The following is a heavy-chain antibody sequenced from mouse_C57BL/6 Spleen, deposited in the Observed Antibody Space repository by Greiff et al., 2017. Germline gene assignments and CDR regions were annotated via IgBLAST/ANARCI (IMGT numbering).Heavy chain of an antibody. CDR1: GYTFTSYD. J-gene: IGHJ1*03. V-gene: IGHV1-85*01. D-gene: IGHD1-1*01. CDR2: IYPRDGST. Sequence: VKLQESGPELVKPGASVKLSCKASGYTFTSYDINWVKQRPGQGLEWIGWIYPRDGSTKYNEKFKGKATLTVDTSSSTAYMEVHSLTSGDSAVYFCARTYYYSSDIWYFGVWGTASTVAVTS. CDR3: ARTYYYSSDIWYFGV.